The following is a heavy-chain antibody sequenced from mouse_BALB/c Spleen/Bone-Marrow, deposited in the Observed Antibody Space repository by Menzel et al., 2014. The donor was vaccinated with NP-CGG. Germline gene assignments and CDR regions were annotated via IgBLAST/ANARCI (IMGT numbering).Heavy chain of an antibody. D-gene: IGHD1-1*01. CDR2: IYPSDSYT. CDR1: GYTFTSYW. Sequence: QVQLQQPGAELVRPGASVKLSCRASGYTFTSYWINWVKQRPGQGLEWIGNIYPSDSYTNYNQRFKDKATLTVDKSSSTVYMQLSSPTSEDSAVYYCTRYGNSHYYAMDYWGQGTSVTVSS. V-gene: IGHV1-69*02. CDR3: TRYGNSHYYAMDY. J-gene: IGHJ4*01.